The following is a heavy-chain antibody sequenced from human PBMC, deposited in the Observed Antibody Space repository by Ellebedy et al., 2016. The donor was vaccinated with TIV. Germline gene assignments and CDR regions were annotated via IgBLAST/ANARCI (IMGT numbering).Heavy chain of an antibody. V-gene: IGHV3-21*01. CDR3: VRAPGWGSGTFDF. D-gene: IGHD3-10*01. CDR1: GFLFNAYS. Sequence: PGGSLRLSCAGSGFLFNAYSMNWVRRAPGKGLEWLSSISDSSDHIYYADSVKGRFTISRDHAKNSVYLQMNSLKAEDSAVYYCVRAPGWGSGTFDFWGQGALVTVSS. J-gene: IGHJ4*02. CDR2: ISDSSDHI.